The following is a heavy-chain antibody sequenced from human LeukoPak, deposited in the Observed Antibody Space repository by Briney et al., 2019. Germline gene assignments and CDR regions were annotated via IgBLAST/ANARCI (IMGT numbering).Heavy chain of an antibody. V-gene: IGHV1-2*02. Sequence: ASVKVSCKASGYTFTGYYMHWVRQAPGQGLEWMGWINPNSGGTNYAQKFQGRVTTTRDTSTSTTYMEVSSLRSDDTAVYYCARDRDGMDVWGQGTTVTVSS. CDR1: GYTFTGYY. CDR2: INPNSGGT. J-gene: IGHJ6*02. D-gene: IGHD3-10*01. CDR3: ARDRDGMDV.